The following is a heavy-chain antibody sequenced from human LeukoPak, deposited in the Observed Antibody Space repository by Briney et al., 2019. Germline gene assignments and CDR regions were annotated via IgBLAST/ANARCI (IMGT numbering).Heavy chain of an antibody. CDR3: ARDGWTRSGYYYYYMDV. D-gene: IGHD3/OR15-3a*01. V-gene: IGHV4-4*07. J-gene: IGHJ6*03. CDR2: IYSSGRT. CDR1: GGSISSYY. Sequence: PSETLSLTSTVSGGSISSYYWSWIRQPAGKGLEWIGRIYSSGRTNYNSSLESRVTISVDKSKNQLSLKLSSVTAADTAVYYCARDGWTRSGYYYYYMDVRGKGTTVTVSS.